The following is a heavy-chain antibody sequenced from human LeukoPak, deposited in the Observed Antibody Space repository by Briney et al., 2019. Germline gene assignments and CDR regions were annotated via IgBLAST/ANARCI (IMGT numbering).Heavy chain of an antibody. CDR1: GFTFSSYA. V-gene: IGHV3-23*01. D-gene: IGHD1-7*01. CDR2: ITGSGDSA. Sequence: GGSLRLSCAASGFTFSSYAMTWVRQAPGKGLEWVSAITGSGDSAYYSDSVKGRFTISTDQSKSTVYLQMTSMIAEDTAVFYCAKGTTGYDARDPLDFWGQGTLVTVSS. CDR3: AKGTTGYDARDPLDF. J-gene: IGHJ4*02.